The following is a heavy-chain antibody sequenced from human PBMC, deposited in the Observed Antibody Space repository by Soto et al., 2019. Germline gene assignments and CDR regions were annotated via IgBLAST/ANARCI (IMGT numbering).Heavy chain of an antibody. Sequence: SETLSLTCAVSGYSITTFHYWAWIRQPPGKGLEWIGSMHHGGTAYFNPSLRDRVTILPDTSKNQLSLKVTSVTAAYTAVYFCARGSGGYPFDYWGQGALVTVSS. CDR1: GYSITTFHY. V-gene: IGHV4-38-2*01. J-gene: IGHJ4*02. D-gene: IGHD1-26*01. CDR2: MHHGGTA. CDR3: ARGSGGYPFDY.